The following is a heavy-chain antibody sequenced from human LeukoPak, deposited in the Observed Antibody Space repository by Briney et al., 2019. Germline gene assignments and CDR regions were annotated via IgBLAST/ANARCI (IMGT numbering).Heavy chain of an antibody. CDR2: INHSGST. J-gene: IGHJ4*02. CDR1: GGSFSGYY. D-gene: IGHD3-22*01. CDR3: ARGSSGYYYGRYYFDY. Sequence: SETLSLTCAVYGGSFSGYYWSWIRQPPGKGLEWIGEINHSGSTSYNPSLKSRVTISVDTSKNQFSLKLSSVTAADTAVYHCARGSSGYYYGRYYFDYWGQGTLVTVSS. V-gene: IGHV4-34*01.